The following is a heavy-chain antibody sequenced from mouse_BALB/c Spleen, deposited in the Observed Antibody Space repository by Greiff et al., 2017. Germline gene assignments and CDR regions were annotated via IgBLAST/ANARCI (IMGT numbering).Heavy chain of an antibody. CDR1: GFNIKDTY. CDR3: ASRSYGYFDY. J-gene: IGHJ2*01. CDR2: IDPANGNT. Sequence: EVKLVESGAELVKPGASVKLSCTASGFNIKDTYMHWVKQRPEQGLEWIGRIDPANGNTKYDPKFQGKATITADTSSNTAYLQLSSLTSEDTAVYYCASRSYGYFDYWGQGTTLTVSS. V-gene: IGHV14-3*02. D-gene: IGHD1-1*01.